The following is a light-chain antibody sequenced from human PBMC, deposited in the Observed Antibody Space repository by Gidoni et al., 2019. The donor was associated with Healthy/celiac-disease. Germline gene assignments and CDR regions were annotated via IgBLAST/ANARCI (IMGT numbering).Light chain of an antibody. J-gene: IGLJ3*02. Sequence: QSVFTRPPLLSAAPRQKVTTSCSGSSSTIGNNYVSWYQQLPGTAPKLLISETNKRPSGFPHRFSASKSGTSASLGISGLQTEDEADYYCGTWASSLSAAVFGGGTKLTVL. CDR2: ETN. CDR3: GTWASSLSAAV. CDR1: SSTIGNNY. V-gene: IGLV1-51*02.